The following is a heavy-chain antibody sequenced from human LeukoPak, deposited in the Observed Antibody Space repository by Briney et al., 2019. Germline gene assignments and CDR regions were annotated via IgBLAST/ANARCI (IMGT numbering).Heavy chain of an antibody. CDR3: AKNPLYDSSGYFSPTFDS. V-gene: IGHV3-23*01. CDR1: GLTFDLYA. Sequence: GGSLRLSCAASGLTFDLYAMSWVRQAPGKGLEWVSSVSSSADSAYYADSVKGRFTISRENSNSTLFLQMSSLRAEDTAMYYCAKNPLYDSSGYFSPTFDSWGQGTLVAVSS. J-gene: IGHJ5*01. D-gene: IGHD3-22*01. CDR2: VSSSADSA.